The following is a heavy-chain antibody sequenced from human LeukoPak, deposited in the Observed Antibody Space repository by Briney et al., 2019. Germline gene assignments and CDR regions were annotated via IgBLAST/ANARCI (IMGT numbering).Heavy chain of an antibody. V-gene: IGHV3-74*01. CDR2: INTDGSST. J-gene: IGHJ4*02. CDR3: TRDLSGTYYGRFDY. D-gene: IGHD1-26*01. CDR1: GFTFSSYW. Sequence: PGGSLRLSCAASGFTFSSYWMHWVRQAPGKGLLWVSRINTDGSSTNFADSVRGRFTISRDNAKNTLYLQMNGLRAEDTAVYYCTRDLSGTYYGRFDYWGQGTLVTVSS.